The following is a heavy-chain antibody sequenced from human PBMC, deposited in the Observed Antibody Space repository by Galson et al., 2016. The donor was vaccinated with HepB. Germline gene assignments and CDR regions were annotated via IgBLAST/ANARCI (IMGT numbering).Heavy chain of an antibody. D-gene: IGHD1-26*01. CDR2: LYPNTGGT. CDR1: GYTFTDHY. V-gene: IGHV1-2*02. J-gene: IGHJ3*02. Sequence: SVKVSCKASGYTFTDHYIHWVRRAPGQGLEWMGWLYPNTGGTRYAQKFQGSVTLTSDTSISTDYMELSSLRSVDTAIYYCARDPGRTTIEYAFDIWGQGTMVTVSS. CDR3: ARDPGRTTIEYAFDI.